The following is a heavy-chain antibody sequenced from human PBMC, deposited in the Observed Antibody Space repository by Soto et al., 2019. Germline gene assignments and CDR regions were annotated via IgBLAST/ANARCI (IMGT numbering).Heavy chain of an antibody. CDR2: IWYDGSTK. Sequence: GGSLRLSCAASGFTFSSYGMHWVRQAPGKGLEWVAVIWYDGSTKYYADSVKGRFTISRDNSKNTLYLQMNSLRAEDTAVYYCARRRGYSYGNTFDYWGQGTLVTVSS. CDR3: ARRRGYSYGNTFDY. CDR1: GFTFSSYG. J-gene: IGHJ4*02. D-gene: IGHD5-18*01. V-gene: IGHV3-33*01.